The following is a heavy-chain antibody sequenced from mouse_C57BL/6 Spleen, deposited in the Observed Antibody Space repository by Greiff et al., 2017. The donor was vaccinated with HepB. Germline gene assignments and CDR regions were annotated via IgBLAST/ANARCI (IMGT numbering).Heavy chain of an antibody. J-gene: IGHJ2*01. V-gene: IGHV1-69*01. D-gene: IGHD4-1*01. CDR2: IDPSDSYT. CDR1: GYTFTSYW. Sequence: QVQLQQPGAELVMPGASVKLSCKASGYTFTSYWMHWVKQRPGQGLEWIGEIDPSDSYTNYNQKFKGKSTLTVDKSSSTAYMQLSSLTSEDSAVYYCARWEANFDYWGQGTTLTVSS. CDR3: ARWEANFDY.